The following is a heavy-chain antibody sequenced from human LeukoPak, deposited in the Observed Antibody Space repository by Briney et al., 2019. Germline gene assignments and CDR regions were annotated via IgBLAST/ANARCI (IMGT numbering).Heavy chain of an antibody. V-gene: IGHV3-23*01. Sequence: GGSLRLSCSASAFTFGSFGMSWVRQAPGEGLEWVSAIGDTGGSTFYADSVKGRFTISRDNSKNTLYLQMNSLRAEDTAVYYCAKGRIQSYMAPEYWGQGTLVTVSS. D-gene: IGHD5-18*01. CDR2: IGDTGGST. J-gene: IGHJ4*02. CDR3: AKGRIQSYMAPEY. CDR1: AFTFGSFG.